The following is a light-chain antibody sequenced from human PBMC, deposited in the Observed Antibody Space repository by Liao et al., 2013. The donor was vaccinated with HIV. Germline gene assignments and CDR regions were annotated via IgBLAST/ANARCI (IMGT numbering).Light chain of an antibody. CDR1: KVGDKY. CDR2: QDF. Sequence: SYELTQPPSVSVSPGQTASITCSGDKVGDKYVSWYQHKPGQSPVMVIYQDFQRPSGIPERFSGSLSGSMATLTISRVEAGDEADYYCQLWDRHSDHPVFGTGTKVTVL. V-gene: IGLV3-1*01. J-gene: IGLJ1*01. CDR3: QLWDRHSDHPV.